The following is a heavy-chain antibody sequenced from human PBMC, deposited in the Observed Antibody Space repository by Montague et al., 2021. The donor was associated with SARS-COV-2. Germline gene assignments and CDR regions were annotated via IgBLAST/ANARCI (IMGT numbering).Heavy chain of an antibody. D-gene: IGHD4-17*01. CDR1: GFTFGNYA. Sequence: SLRLSCAASGFTFGNYAMSWVRQAPGKGLEWVSAISGSGGSTCYADSVKGRFSISRDNSKNTLHLQMNSLRAEDTAVYYCASELADYGDFDYWGQGTLVTVSS. V-gene: IGHV3-23*01. J-gene: IGHJ4*02. CDR2: ISGSGGST. CDR3: ASELADYGDFDY.